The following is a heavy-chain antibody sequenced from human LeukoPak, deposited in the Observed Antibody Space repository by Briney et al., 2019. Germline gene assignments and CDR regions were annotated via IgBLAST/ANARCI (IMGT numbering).Heavy chain of an antibody. CDR2: IKSKTDGGTT. Sequence: GGSLRLSCAASGFTFSNAWMSWVRQAPGKGLEWVGRIKSKTDGGTTDYAAPVKGRFTISRDDSKNTLYLQMNSLKTEDTVVYYCTTAPPNWNYGDYWGQGTLVTVSS. V-gene: IGHV3-15*01. J-gene: IGHJ4*02. CDR3: TTAPPNWNYGDY. D-gene: IGHD1-7*01. CDR1: GFTFSNAW.